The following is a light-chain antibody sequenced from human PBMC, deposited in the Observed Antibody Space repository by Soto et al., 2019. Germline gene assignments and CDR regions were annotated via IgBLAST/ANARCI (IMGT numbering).Light chain of an antibody. Sequence: ETVLTQSPGTLSLSPGERATLSCRASQTIRRNYLAWYRQTPGQAPRLRIYGSANKATGIADRFSGSGFGTDFTLLIRRLDPEDFALYYCQQYGSSPWTFGHGNKVEIK. CDR3: QQYGSSPWT. CDR2: GSA. CDR1: QTIRRNY. J-gene: IGKJ1*01. V-gene: IGKV3-20*01.